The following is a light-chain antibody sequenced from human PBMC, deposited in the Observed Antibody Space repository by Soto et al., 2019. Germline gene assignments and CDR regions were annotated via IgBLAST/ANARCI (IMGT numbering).Light chain of an antibody. J-gene: IGLJ1*01. CDR3: CSYTTSSTYV. Sequence: SVLTQRASVSGSPGQSIAISCTGTSSDVGNYNFVSWYQQHPGKAPKLMIYDVSNRPSGISNRFSGSKSGNTASLTISGFQFEYEADYYSCSYTTSSTYVFGTGTMVNV. CDR1: SSDVGNYNF. CDR2: DVS. V-gene: IGLV2-14*03.